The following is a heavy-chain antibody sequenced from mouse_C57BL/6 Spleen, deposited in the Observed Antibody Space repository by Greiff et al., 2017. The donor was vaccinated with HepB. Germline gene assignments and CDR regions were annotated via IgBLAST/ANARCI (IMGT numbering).Heavy chain of an antibody. D-gene: IGHD1-1*01. CDR2: IHPNSGST. J-gene: IGHJ2*01. Sequence: QVQLQQPGAELVKPGASVKLSCKASGYTFTSYWMHWVKQRPGQGLEWIGMIHPNSGSTNYNEKFKSKATLTVDKSSSTAYMQLSSLTSEDSAVYYCAREGGSSYHYFDYWGQGTTLTVSS. CDR1: GYTFTSYW. V-gene: IGHV1-64*01. CDR3: AREGGSSYHYFDY.